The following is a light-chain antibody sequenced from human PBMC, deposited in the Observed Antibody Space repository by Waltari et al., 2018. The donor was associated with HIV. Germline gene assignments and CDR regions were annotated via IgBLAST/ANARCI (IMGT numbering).Light chain of an antibody. CDR2: YDS. V-gene: IGLV3-21*04. CDR3: QVWDSSSGHVL. J-gene: IGLJ3*02. Sequence: SSVLTQPPSVSVAPGKTARITCGGNNIERKSVNWYQQKPGQAPALVIYYDSDRPSRIPRRFSGSNSGDPATLTISRVGDGDEADYYCQVWDSSSGHVLFGGGTKLTVL. CDR1: NIERKS.